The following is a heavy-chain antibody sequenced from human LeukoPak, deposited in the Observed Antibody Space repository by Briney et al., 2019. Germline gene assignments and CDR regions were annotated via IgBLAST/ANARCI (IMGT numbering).Heavy chain of an antibody. D-gene: IGHD2-15*01. CDR1: RYTFTSYG. V-gene: IGHV1-18*04. J-gene: IGHJ4*02. CDR2: ICAYNGDT. Sequence: GAAVKVSCKASRYTFTSYGISWVRQAPGQGLEWMGWICAYNGDTNYAQKLQGRVTMTTDTSTSTAYMELRSLRADDTAVYYCARVVEIVVVVAATPYYFDYWGQGTLVTVSS. CDR3: ARVVEIVVVVAATPYYFDY.